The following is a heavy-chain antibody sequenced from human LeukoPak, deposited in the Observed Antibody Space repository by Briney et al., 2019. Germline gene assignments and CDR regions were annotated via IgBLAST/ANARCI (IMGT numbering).Heavy chain of an antibody. D-gene: IGHD3-10*01. J-gene: IGHJ6*04. CDR1: GGTFSSYA. V-gene: IGHV1-69*06. CDR3: AASGPLRPYYYYYGMDV. Sequence: SVKVSCKASGGTFSSYAISWVRQAPGQGLEWTGGIIPIFGTANYAQKFQGRVTITADKSTSTAYMELSSLRSEDTAVYYCAASGPLRPYYYYYGMDVWGKGTTVTVSS. CDR2: IIPIFGTA.